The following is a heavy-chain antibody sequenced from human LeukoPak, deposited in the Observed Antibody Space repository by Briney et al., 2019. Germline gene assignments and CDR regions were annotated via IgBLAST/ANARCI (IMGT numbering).Heavy chain of an antibody. V-gene: IGHV3-48*03. CDR1: GFTFSGYD. CDR2: ISSSGSTI. J-gene: IGHJ6*03. D-gene: IGHD3-10*02. Sequence: GGSLRLSCAASGFTFSGYDMNWVRQAPGEGLEWVSYISSSGSTIYYADSVKGRFTISRDNAKNSLYLQMNSLRAEDTAVYYCAELGITMIGGVWGKGTTVTIS. CDR3: AELGITMIGGV.